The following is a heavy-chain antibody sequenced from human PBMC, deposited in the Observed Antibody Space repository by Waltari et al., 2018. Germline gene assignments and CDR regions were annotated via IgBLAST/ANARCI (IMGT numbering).Heavy chain of an antibody. J-gene: IGHJ4*02. CDR1: GGSIRSSSLY. CDR2: IYYSGST. CDR3: ARDRRRGFRDHYYFDY. D-gene: IGHD3-10*01. V-gene: IGHV4-39*07. Sequence: HLQLPESGPGLVKPSETLSLTCTVHGGSIRSSSLYWGLIRQAPGKGLEWIGSIYYSGSTYYNPSLKSRVTISVDTSKNQFSLKLSSVTAADTAVYYCARDRRRGFRDHYYFDYWGQGTLVTVSS.